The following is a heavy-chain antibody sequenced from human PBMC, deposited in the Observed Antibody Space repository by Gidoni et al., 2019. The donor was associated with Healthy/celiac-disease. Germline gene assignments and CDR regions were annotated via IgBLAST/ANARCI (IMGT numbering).Heavy chain of an antibody. Sequence: QVQLVESGGGLVKPGGSLRLSCAASGFIFGDSYMSWTRQAPGKGLEWVSYIRSSGSTIYYADSVKGRFTISRDNAKNSLYLQMNSLRAEDTAVYFCARVFAARDAFDIWGQGTMVTVSS. CDR2: IRSSGSTI. V-gene: IGHV3-11*01. J-gene: IGHJ3*02. CDR3: ARVFAARDAFDI. D-gene: IGHD3-3*01. CDR1: GFIFGDSY.